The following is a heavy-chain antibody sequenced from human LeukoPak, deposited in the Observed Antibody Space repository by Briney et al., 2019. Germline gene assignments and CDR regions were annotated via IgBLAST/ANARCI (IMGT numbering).Heavy chain of an antibody. CDR1: GGSISSGSYY. Sequence: NPSETLSLTCTVSGGSISSGSYYWSWIRQPAGKGLEWIGRIYTSGRTNDNPSLKSRVTISVDTSKHQFSMKLSSVTAADTAVYYCARVLGSYYGHYYMDVWGKGTTVTVSS. J-gene: IGHJ6*03. CDR2: IYTSGRT. CDR3: ARVLGSYYGHYYMDV. V-gene: IGHV4-61*02. D-gene: IGHD1-26*01.